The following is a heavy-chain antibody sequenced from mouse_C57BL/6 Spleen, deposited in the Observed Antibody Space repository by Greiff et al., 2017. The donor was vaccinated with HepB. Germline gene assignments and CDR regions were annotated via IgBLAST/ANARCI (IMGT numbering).Heavy chain of an antibody. Sequence: QVQLKESGPELVKPGASVKISCKASGYTFTDYYINWVKQRPGQGLEWIGWIYPGSGNTKYNEKFKGKATLTVDTSSSTAYMQLSSLTSEDSAVYFCARGTAQASYYYAMDYWGQGTSVTVSS. J-gene: IGHJ4*01. V-gene: IGHV1-84*01. D-gene: IGHD3-2*02. CDR1: GYTFTDYY. CDR3: ARGTAQASYYYAMDY. CDR2: IYPGSGNT.